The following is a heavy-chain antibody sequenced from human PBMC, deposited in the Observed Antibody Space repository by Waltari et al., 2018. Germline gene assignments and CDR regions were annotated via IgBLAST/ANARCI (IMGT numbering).Heavy chain of an antibody. V-gene: IGHV4-39*01. J-gene: IGHJ4*02. D-gene: IGHD3-3*01. CDR2: IYYSGST. CDR1: GGSISSSSYY. Sequence: QLQLQESGPGLVKPSETLSLTCTVSGGSISSSSYYWGWIRQPPWKGLEWIGSIYYSGSTYYNPSLKSRVTISVDTSKNQFSLKLSSVTAADTAVYYCARHGGITIFGVVHYFDYWGQGTLVTVSS. CDR3: ARHGGITIFGVVHYFDY.